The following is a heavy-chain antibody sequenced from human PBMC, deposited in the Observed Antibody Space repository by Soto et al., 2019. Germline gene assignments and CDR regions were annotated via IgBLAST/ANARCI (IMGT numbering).Heavy chain of an antibody. J-gene: IGHJ3*02. V-gene: IGHV4-59*01. CDR2: IYYSGST. CDR3: EARLQYLHCDAFAI. D-gene: IGHD4-4*01. Sequence: SETLSLSCTVSGGSISRYYWSWIRQPPGKGLEWIGYIYYSGSTNYNPSLKSRVTISVDTSKNQFSLKLSSVTAADTAVYYCEARLQYLHCDAFAIWGQGTMVTVSS. CDR1: GGSISRYY.